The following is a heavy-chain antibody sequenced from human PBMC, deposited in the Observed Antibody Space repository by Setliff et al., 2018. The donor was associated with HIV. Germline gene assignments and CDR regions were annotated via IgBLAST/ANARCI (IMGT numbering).Heavy chain of an antibody. CDR2: IIPLFGSP. Sequence: VKGSCKTSGDTFRTDAISWVRQAPGQGLEWMGGIIPLFGSPDYAQKFQDKVTITADESTSTVYMDLRGLKSDDTAVYYCAIREKSGSYGGNYYYGTDVWGQGTTVTVSS. J-gene: IGHJ6*02. CDR3: AIREKSGSYGGNYYYGTDV. CDR1: GDTFRTDA. D-gene: IGHD1-26*01. V-gene: IGHV1-69*01.